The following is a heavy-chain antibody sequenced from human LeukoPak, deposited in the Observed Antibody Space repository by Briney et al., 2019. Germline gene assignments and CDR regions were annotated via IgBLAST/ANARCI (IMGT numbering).Heavy chain of an antibody. CDR3: ARVDPYYYDSSGYSFRD. Sequence: PSETLSLTCTVSGGSVSSGSYYWSWIRQPPGKGLEWIGYIYYSGSTNYNPSLKSRVTISVDTSKNQFSLKLSSVTAADTAVYYCARVDPYYYDSSGYSFRDWGQGTLVTVSS. CDR1: GGSVSSGSYY. J-gene: IGHJ4*02. V-gene: IGHV4-61*01. CDR2: IYYSGST. D-gene: IGHD3-22*01.